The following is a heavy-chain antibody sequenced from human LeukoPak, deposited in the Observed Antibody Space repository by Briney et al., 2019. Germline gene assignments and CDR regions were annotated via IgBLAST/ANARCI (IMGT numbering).Heavy chain of an antibody. CDR3: ARLVVTAPQNHYYMDV. J-gene: IGHJ6*03. V-gene: IGHV4-34*01. CDR1: GGSFNGYY. CDR2: INHIGTT. Sequence: PSETLPLTCNVSGGSFNGYYWTWIRQPPGKGLEWIAEINHIGTTNHNPSLKSRVSVSTDTSKNQFFLKLTSVAAADTALYYCARLVVTAPQNHYYMDVWGEGTTVTVSS. D-gene: IGHD2-21*02.